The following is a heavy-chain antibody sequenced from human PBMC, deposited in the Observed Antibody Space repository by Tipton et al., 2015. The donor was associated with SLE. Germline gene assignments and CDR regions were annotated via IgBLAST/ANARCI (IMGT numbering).Heavy chain of an antibody. D-gene: IGHD3-16*01. CDR1: GFTFSSYA. V-gene: IGHV3-23*04. J-gene: IGHJ3*01. CDR2: INTGGEIT. Sequence: QLVQSGGGVVQPGRSLRLSCAASGFTFSSYAMSWVRQAPGKGLEWVSGINTGGEITFYADSVKGRFTISRDNSKDTLYLQIHSLRAEDTATYYCARDRRSWGGSNALDLWGQGTLVTVSS. CDR3: ARDRRSWGGSNALDL.